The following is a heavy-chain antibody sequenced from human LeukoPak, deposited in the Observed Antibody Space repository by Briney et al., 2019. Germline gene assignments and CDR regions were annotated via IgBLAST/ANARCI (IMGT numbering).Heavy chain of an antibody. J-gene: IGHJ4*02. CDR1: GFTFSSYG. Sequence: PGRSLRLSCAASGFTFSSYGMHWVRQAPGKGLEWVAVIWYDGSNKYYADSVKGRFTIPRDNSKNTLYLQMNSLRAEDTAVYYCARRYGDYVDYWGQGTLVTVSS. CDR2: IWYDGSNK. CDR3: ARRYGDYVDY. D-gene: IGHD4-17*01. V-gene: IGHV3-33*01.